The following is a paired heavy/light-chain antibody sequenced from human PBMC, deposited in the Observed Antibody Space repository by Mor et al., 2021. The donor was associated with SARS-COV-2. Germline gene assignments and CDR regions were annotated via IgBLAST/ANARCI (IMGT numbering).Light chain of an antibody. Sequence: SYVLTQPPSVSVAPGHTATITCGGDNIGSKSVHWYQQRPGQAPVLVVSDDTDRPSGIPERISGSNSGNTATLTINRVEAGDEADYYCQLWDFTSDVVVFGGGTKLTVL. CDR1: NIGSKS. J-gene: IGLJ2*01. CDR3: QLWDFTSDVVV. V-gene: IGLV3-21*02. CDR2: DDT.
Heavy chain of an antibody. CDR2: ISYDGGNK. CDR3: AKDSKALTSGWYSNGFDI. D-gene: IGHD6-19*01. Sequence: QGQLVESGGGVVQPGGSLRLSCAASGFAFHRYSLVWVRQTPGKGLEWVAVISYDGGNKYTADSMKGRFTISRDESTSTIYLQMNSLRPEDTALYYCAKDSKALTSGWYSNGFDIWGQGTLVTVS. V-gene: IGHV3-30*01. J-gene: IGHJ3*02. CDR1: GFAFHRYS.